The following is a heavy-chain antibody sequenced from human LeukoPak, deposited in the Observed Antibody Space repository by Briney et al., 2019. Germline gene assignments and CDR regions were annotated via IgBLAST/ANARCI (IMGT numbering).Heavy chain of an antibody. CDR2: ISSDSATI. CDR1: GFTFDEYA. J-gene: IGHJ6*02. V-gene: IGHV3-9*01. Sequence: GGSLRLSCAASGFTFDEYAMHWVRQAPGKGLEWVSGISSDSATINYADSVKGRFTISRDNAKNSLYLQMDSLRAEDTAFYYCAKDIKGYYYYGMDVWGQGTTVTVSS. CDR3: AKDIKGYYYYGMDV.